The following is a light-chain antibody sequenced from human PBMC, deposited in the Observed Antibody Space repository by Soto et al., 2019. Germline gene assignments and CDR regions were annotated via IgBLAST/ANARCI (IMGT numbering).Light chain of an antibody. CDR1: SSDVGGYNY. Sequence: QSVLTQPASVSGSPGQSITISCTGTSSDVGGYNYVSWYQQHPGKVPKLMIYDVSNRPSGVSNRFSGSKSGNTASLTISGLQAEDEADYYCSSYTSSSTVVFGGGTQLTVL. V-gene: IGLV2-14*01. CDR3: SSYTSSSTVV. J-gene: IGLJ2*01. CDR2: DVS.